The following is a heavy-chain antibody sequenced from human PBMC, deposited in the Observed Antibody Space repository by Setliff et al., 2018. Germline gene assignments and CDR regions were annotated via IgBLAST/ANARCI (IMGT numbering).Heavy chain of an antibody. J-gene: IGHJ4*02. V-gene: IGHV1-18*01. CDR2: ISAYNGNT. D-gene: IGHD2-21*02. Sequence: ASVKVSCKASGYTFTSYGISWVRQAPGQGLEWMGWISAYNGNTNYAQKRQGRVTMTTDTSTSTAYMELSSLRSEDTAVYYCAREASGTVVTYYFDYWGQGTLVTVSS. CDR3: AREASGTVVTYYFDY. CDR1: GYTFTSYG.